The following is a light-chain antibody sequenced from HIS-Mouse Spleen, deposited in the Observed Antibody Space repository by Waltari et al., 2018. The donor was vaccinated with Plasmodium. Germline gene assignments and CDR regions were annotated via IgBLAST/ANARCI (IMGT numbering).Light chain of an antibody. CDR2: DFS. J-gene: IGLJ2*01. CDR1: SSDVGGYNY. Sequence: QSALTQPRSVSGSPGQSVTISCTGTSSDVGGYNYVSWYQQHPGKAPKLMIFDFSKRPSGVPDRFSCSKSGNTASLTISGLQAEDEADYYCCSYAGSYTLVFGGGTKLTVL. CDR3: CSYAGSYTLV. V-gene: IGLV2-11*01.